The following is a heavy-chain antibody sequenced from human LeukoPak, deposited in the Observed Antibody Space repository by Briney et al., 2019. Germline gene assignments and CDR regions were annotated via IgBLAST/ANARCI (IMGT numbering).Heavy chain of an antibody. CDR2: INSNSGGT. V-gene: IGHV1-2*02. Sequence: GASVKVSCKTSGYTFTDYYIHWVRQAPGQGLEWMGWINSNSGGTNYAQKFQGRVTMTRDTSISTAYMELSRLRSDDTAVYYCARDVWEVGAHWGQGTLVTVSS. CDR1: GYTFTDYY. J-gene: IGHJ4*02. CDR3: ARDVWEVGAH. D-gene: IGHD1-26*01.